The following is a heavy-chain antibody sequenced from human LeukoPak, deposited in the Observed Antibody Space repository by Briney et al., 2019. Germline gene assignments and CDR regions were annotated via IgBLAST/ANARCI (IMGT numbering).Heavy chain of an antibody. D-gene: IGHD3-10*01. CDR3: AKHSRTGSSFDPFEY. J-gene: IGHJ4*02. V-gene: IGHV5-51*01. CDR1: GYSFTTYW. Sequence: GESLKISCKGSGYSFTTYWISWVRQMPGRGPEWMGIIYPGDSDTRYSPSFQGQVTISADKSISTAYLQWSRLKASDTAIYYCAKHSRTGSSFDPFEYWGQGTLVTVSS. CDR2: IYPGDSDT.